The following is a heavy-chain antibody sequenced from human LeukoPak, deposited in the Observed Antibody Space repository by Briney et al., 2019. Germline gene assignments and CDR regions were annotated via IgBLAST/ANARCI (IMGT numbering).Heavy chain of an antibody. CDR2: INWNGGST. Sequence: RTGGSLRLSCAASGFTVSSNYMSWVRQAPGKGLEWVSGINWNGGSTGYADSVKGRFSISRDNTTNSLYLQMNSLRAEDMALYYCAKGYSSSWYGAFDIWGQGTMVTVSS. CDR3: AKGYSSSWYGAFDI. D-gene: IGHD6-13*01. CDR1: GFTVSSNY. J-gene: IGHJ3*02. V-gene: IGHV3-20*04.